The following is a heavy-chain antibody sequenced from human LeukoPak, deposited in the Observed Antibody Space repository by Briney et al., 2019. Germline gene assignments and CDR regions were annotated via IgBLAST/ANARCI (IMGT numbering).Heavy chain of an antibody. D-gene: IGHD2-15*01. CDR2: ISVYNGNT. CDR3: ARDTLAVVGEHDY. V-gene: IGHV1-18*01. Sequence: GASVKVSCKASGHTFTGYGISWVRQAPGQGLEWMGWISVYNGNTNYAQKFQGRVTMTTDTSTRTAYMELRSLRSDDTALYYCARDTLAVVGEHDYWGQGALVTVSS. J-gene: IGHJ4*02. CDR1: GHTFTGYG.